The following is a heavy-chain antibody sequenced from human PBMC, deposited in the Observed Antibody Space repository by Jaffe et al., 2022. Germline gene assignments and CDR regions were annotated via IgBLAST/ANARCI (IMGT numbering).Heavy chain of an antibody. CDR1: GYSFASYW. V-gene: IGHV5-51*03. Sequence: EVQLVQSGGEVRKPGESLKISCKASGYSFASYWIAWVRQTPGKGLEWMGMVYPGDSDTRYSPSFAGQVTISADRSLNTASLQWRTLKASDTALYFCVRLFEGGWLQPFHFWGQGTLVTVSS. D-gene: IGHD5-12*01. CDR2: VYPGDSDT. J-gene: IGHJ4*02. CDR3: VRLFEGGWLQPFHF.